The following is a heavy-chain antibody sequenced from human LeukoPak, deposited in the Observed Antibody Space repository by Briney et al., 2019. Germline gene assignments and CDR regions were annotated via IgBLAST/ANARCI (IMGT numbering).Heavy chain of an antibody. CDR2: IIPILGIA. V-gene: IGHV1-69*04. J-gene: IGHJ6*02. D-gene: IGHD2-2*01. CDR1: GGTFSSYA. Sequence: SVKVSCKASGGTFSSYAISWVRQAPGQGLEWMGRIIPILGIANYAQKFQGRVTITADKSTSTAYMELSSLRSEDTAVYYCARDRVVVPAYYYYYGMDVWGQGTTVTVSS. CDR3: ARDRVVVPAYYYYYGMDV.